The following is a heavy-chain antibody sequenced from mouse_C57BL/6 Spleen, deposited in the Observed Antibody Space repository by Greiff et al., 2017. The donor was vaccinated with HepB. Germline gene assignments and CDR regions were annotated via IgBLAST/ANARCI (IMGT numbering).Heavy chain of an antibody. CDR1: GYTFPSYT. Sequence: VQLQQSGAELARPGASVKMSCKASGYTFPSYTMHWVKQRPGQGLEWIGYINHSSGYTKYNQKFKDKATLTEDKSSSTAYMQLSSLTSEDSAVYYCARGVSSFDYWGQGTTLTVSS. V-gene: IGHV1-4*01. CDR2: INHSSGYT. J-gene: IGHJ2*01. D-gene: IGHD2-5*01. CDR3: ARGVSSFDY.